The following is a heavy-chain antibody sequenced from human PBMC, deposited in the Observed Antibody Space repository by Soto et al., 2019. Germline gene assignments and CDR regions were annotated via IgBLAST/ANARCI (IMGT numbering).Heavy chain of an antibody. V-gene: IGHV3-64D*08. D-gene: IGHD3-9*01. CDR1: GFTFSSYA. J-gene: IGHJ4*02. Sequence: GGSLRLSCSASGFTFSSYAMHWVRQAPGKGLEYVSAISSNGGSTYYADSVKGRFTISRDNSKNTLYLQMSSLRAEDTAVYYCVKDYDILTGSYPGYYFDYWGQGTLVTVSS. CDR2: ISSNGGST. CDR3: VKDYDILTGSYPGYYFDY.